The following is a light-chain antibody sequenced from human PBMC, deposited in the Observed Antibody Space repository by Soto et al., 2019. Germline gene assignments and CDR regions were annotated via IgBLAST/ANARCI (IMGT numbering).Light chain of an antibody. J-gene: IGKJ1*01. CDR2: GAS. Sequence: IVMTQSPATLSVSPGERATLSCRTSQSVSHNLAWYQQKPGQAPRLLIFGASTRAPGIPARFSGSGSGTEFTLTISRLQSEDFAVYYCQQYTNWPPWTFGQGTKVEIK. V-gene: IGKV3-15*01. CDR3: QQYTNWPPWT. CDR1: QSVSHN.